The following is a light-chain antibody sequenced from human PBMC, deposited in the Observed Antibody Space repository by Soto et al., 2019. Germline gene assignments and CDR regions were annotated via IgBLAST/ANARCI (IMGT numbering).Light chain of an antibody. V-gene: IGKV1-33*01. CDR3: QQYGNLPLT. CDR2: AAS. Sequence: DIQMTQSPSSLSASVGDRVTITCQASQDISSYLNWYQQKPGRAPNLLIYAASNLETGVPSRFSGSGSGTDFTFTISSLQPEDIATYYCQQYGNLPLTFGGGTKVEIK. CDR1: QDISSY. J-gene: IGKJ4*01.